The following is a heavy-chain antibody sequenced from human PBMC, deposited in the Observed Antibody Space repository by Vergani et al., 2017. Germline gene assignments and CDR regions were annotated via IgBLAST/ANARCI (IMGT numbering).Heavy chain of an antibody. CDR1: GGSFSGYY. Sequence: QVQLQQWGAGLLKPSETLSLTCAVYGGSFSGYYWSWIRQPPGKGLEWIGEINPSGSTNYNPSLKSRVTISVDTSKNQFSLKLSSVTAADTAVYYCARARCSSTSRQTGCYYYGMDVWGQGTTVTVSS. V-gene: IGHV4-34*01. D-gene: IGHD2-2*01. CDR3: ARARCSSTSRQTGCYYYGMDV. CDR2: INPSGST. J-gene: IGHJ6*02.